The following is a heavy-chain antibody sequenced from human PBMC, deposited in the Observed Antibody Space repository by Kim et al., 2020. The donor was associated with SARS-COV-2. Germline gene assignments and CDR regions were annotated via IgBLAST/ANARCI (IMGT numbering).Heavy chain of an antibody. CDR2: ISNTGANT. D-gene: IGHD2-21*02. CDR3: VKDVTGGHYYFDR. V-gene: IGHV3-23*01. CDR1: GFTFSSYP. J-gene: IGHJ4*02. Sequence: GGSLRLSCAASGFTFSSYPMSWVRQAPGKGLEWVAFISNTGANTYYGDSVKGRFSISRDNSRNTVFLQLAGLRSEDTALYYCVKDVTGGHYYFDRWGQGALVTVTS.